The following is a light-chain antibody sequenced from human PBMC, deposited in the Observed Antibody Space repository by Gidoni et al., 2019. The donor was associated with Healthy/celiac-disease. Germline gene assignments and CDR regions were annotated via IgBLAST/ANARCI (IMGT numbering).Light chain of an antibody. CDR2: DAS. CDR1: QDISNY. J-gene: IGKJ5*01. V-gene: IGKV1-33*01. CDR3: QQYDNLPIT. Sequence: IEMTQSPSSLSASVGDRVTITCQASQDISNYLNWYQQKPVKAPKLLIYDASNLETGVPSRFSGSGSGTDFTFTISSLQPEDFATYYCQQYDNLPITFGQGTRLEIK.